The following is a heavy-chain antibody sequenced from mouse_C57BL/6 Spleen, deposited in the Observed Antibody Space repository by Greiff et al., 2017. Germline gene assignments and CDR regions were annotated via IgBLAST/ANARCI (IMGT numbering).Heavy chain of an antibody. V-gene: IGHV14-1*01. CDR3: TTYDGYYGYYAMDY. J-gene: IGHJ4*01. Sequence: VQLQQSGAELVRPGASVKLSCPASGFNITDYYMPWVKQRPEQGLEWIGRIYPEVGDTKYAQKFQGKATMTADTSSNTASLQLSSLTSEDTAVYYCTTYDGYYGYYAMDYWGQGTSVTVSS. CDR2: IYPEVGDT. CDR1: GFNITDYY. D-gene: IGHD2-3*01.